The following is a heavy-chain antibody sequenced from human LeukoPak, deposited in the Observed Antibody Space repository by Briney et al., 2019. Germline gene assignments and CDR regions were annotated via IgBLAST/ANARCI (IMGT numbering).Heavy chain of an antibody. CDR3: AKDIESYSSSWYDY. Sequence: GGSLRLSCAASGFTFSSYAMSWVRQAPGKGLEWVSAISGSGGSTYYADSVKGRFTISRDNSKNTLYLQMNSLRAEDTAVYYCAKDIESYSSSWYDYWGQGTLVTVSS. J-gene: IGHJ4*02. D-gene: IGHD6-13*01. CDR1: GFTFSSYA. CDR2: ISGSGGST. V-gene: IGHV3-23*01.